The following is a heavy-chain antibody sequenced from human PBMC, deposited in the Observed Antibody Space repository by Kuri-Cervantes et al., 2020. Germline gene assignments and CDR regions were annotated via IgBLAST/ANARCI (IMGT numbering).Heavy chain of an antibody. V-gene: IGHV3-23*01. CDR2: ISGSGGST. Sequence: GESLKISCAASGFAFSSYAMSWVRQAPGKGLEWVSAISGSGGSTYYADSVKGRFTISRDNSKNTLYLQMNSLRAEDTAVYYCAKDKRSYARGPRNYMDVWGKGTTVTVSS. D-gene: IGHD6-25*01. CDR3: AKDKRSYARGPRNYMDV. CDR1: GFAFSSYA. J-gene: IGHJ6*03.